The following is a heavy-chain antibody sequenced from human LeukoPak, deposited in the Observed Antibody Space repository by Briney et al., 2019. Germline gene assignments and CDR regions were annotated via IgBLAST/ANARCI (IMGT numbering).Heavy chain of an antibody. CDR2: IYYTGNT. Sequence: SETLSLTCSVSGDSITGYYWGWIRRPPGKGLEWIGNIYYTGNTYYNSSLKSRVTMSVDTSKNQFSLKLSSVTAADTAVYYCARDYMGYCSSTSCSDYYYYYYMDVWGKGTTVTISS. V-gene: IGHV4-39*07. J-gene: IGHJ6*03. D-gene: IGHD2-2*01. CDR1: GDSITGYY. CDR3: ARDYMGYCSSTSCSDYYYYYYMDV.